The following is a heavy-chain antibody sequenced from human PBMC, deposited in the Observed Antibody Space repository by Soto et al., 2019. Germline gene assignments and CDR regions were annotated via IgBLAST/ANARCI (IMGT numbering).Heavy chain of an antibody. CDR3: AGRYGSCFDI. D-gene: IGHD3-10*01. V-gene: IGHV4-59*12. J-gene: IGHJ3*02. CDR1: GGSISSYY. Sequence: SETLSLTCTVSGGSISSYYWSWIRQPPGKGLEWIGEIIYTGSTNYNPSLKSRVTMSIDTSKNQFSLKLNSVTAADTAVYYCAGRYGSCFDIWGQGTMVTVSS. CDR2: IIYTGST.